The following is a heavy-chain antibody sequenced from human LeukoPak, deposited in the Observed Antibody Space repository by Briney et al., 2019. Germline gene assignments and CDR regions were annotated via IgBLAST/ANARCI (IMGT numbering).Heavy chain of an antibody. D-gene: IGHD3-10*01. V-gene: IGHV1-24*01. CDR1: GYTLTELS. J-gene: IGHJ4*02. Sequence: ASAKVSCKVSGYTLTELSMHWVRQAPGKGLEWMGGFDPEDGETIYAQKFQGRVTMTEDTSTDTAYMELSSLRSEDTAVYYCATGHYGSGGTFDYWGQGTLVTVSS. CDR3: ATGHYGSGGTFDY. CDR2: FDPEDGET.